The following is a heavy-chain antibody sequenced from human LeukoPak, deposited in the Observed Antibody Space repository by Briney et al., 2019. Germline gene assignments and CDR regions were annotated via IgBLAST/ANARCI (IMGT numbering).Heavy chain of an antibody. CDR2: MHPNSGNT. CDR3: ARAVATVRDHYYYYYMDV. Sequence: ASVKVSSKASGYTFTSYDINWVRQATGQGLEWMGWMHPNSGNTGYAQKFQGRVTMTRNTSISTAYMELSSLRSEDTAVYYCARAVATVRDHYYYYYMDVWGKGTTVTISS. CDR1: GYTFTSYD. D-gene: IGHD4-17*01. V-gene: IGHV1-8*01. J-gene: IGHJ6*03.